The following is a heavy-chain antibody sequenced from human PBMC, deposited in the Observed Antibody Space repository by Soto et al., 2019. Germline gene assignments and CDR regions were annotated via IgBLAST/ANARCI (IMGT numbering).Heavy chain of an antibody. D-gene: IGHD3-9*01. CDR1: GFTFSNAW. J-gene: IGHJ6*02. CDR2: IKSKTDGGTT. Sequence: GGSLRLSCAASGFTFSNAWMNWVRQAPGKGLEWVGRIKSKTDGGTTDYAAPVKGRFTISRDDSKNTLYLQMNSLKTEDTAVYYCTTKNPLRYFDGVGMSQYYYGMDVWGQGTTVTVSS. CDR3: TTKNPLRYFDGVGMSQYYYGMDV. V-gene: IGHV3-15*07.